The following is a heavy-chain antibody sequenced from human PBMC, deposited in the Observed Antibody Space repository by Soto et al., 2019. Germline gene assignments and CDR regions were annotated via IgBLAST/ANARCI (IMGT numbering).Heavy chain of an antibody. Sequence: SETLSLTCAVSGGSISSSNWWSWVRQPPGKGLDWFVEFYHSGSTNYNPSFKCRVTISVEKSKNQFSLKLCFVTAADTAVYYFARSPDSSGYYPRRYYYGMDVWGQGTTVTVSS. CDR3: ARSPDSSGYYPRRYYYGMDV. J-gene: IGHJ6*02. CDR1: GGSISSSNW. CDR2: FYHSGST. V-gene: IGHV4-4*02. D-gene: IGHD3-22*01.